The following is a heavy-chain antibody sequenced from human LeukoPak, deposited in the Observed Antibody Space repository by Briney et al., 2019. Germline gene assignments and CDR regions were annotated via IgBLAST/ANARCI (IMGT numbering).Heavy chain of an antibody. J-gene: IGHJ5*02. CDR3: ARRGSSSGNWFDP. CDR1: GGSISSYY. CDR2: IYYSGST. V-gene: IGHV4-59*01. D-gene: IGHD6-6*01. Sequence: SETLSLTCTVSGGSISSYYWSWIRQPPGKGLEWIGYIYYSGSTNYNPSLKSRVTISVDTSKNQFSLKLSSVTAADTAVYYCARRGSSSGNWFDPWGQGTLVTVSS.